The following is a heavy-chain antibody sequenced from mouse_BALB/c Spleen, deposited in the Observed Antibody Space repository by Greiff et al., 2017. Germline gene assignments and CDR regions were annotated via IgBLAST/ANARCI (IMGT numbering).Heavy chain of an antibody. CDR3: ARKADGYWLAY. J-gene: IGHJ3*01. CDR2: IWSGGST. D-gene: IGHD2-3*01. Sequence: QVQLQQSGPGLVQPSQTLSITCTVSGFSLTSYGVHWVRQSPGKGLEWLGVIWSGGSTDYNAAFISRLSISKDNSKSKVFFKMNSLQANDTAIYYCARKADGYWLAYWGQGTLVTVSA. V-gene: IGHV2-2*02. CDR1: GFSLTSYG.